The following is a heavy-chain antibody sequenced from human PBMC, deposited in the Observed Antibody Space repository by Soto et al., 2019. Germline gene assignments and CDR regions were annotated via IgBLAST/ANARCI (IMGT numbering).Heavy chain of an antibody. CDR1: GGSISSYY. J-gene: IGHJ3*02. CDR3: ARDKGYSYGFYDAFDI. Sequence: KASETLSLTCTVSGGSISSYYWSWIRQPPGKGLEWIGYIYYSGSTNYNPSLKSRVTISVDTSKNQFSLKLSSVTAADTVVYYCARDKGYSYGFYDAFDIWGQGTMVTVSS. CDR2: IYYSGST. V-gene: IGHV4-59*01. D-gene: IGHD5-18*01.